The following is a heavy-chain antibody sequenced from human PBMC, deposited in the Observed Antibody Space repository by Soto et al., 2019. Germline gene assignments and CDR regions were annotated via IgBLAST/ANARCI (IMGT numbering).Heavy chain of an antibody. Sequence: PGGSLRLSCAASGFSFRSYSMNWVRQAPGKGLEWISYISSSSMTIYYADSVKDRFIISRDNAKNSLYLQMNSLRDEDTAVYYCARDGNYYDSSGFWPWGQGTRVTVSS. CDR2: ISSSSMTI. V-gene: IGHV3-48*02. D-gene: IGHD3-22*01. CDR3: ARDGNYYDSSGFWP. CDR1: GFSFRSYS. J-gene: IGHJ3*01.